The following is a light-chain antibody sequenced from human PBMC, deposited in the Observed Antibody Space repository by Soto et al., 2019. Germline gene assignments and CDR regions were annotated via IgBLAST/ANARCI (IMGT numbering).Light chain of an antibody. CDR2: DAS. Sequence: EIVLTQSPATLSLSPGERATLSCRASQSVSSYLAWYRQKPAQAPRLLIYDASNRATGIPARFSGSGSGTDFTLTISSLEPEDFAVYYCQQRSNWRTFGQGTKLEIK. J-gene: IGKJ2*01. CDR1: QSVSSY. V-gene: IGKV3-11*01. CDR3: QQRSNWRT.